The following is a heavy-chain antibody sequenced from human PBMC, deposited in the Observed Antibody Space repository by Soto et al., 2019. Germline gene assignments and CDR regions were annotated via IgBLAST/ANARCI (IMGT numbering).Heavy chain of an antibody. D-gene: IGHD3-3*01. CDR1: GFTFSSYA. Sequence: EVQLLESGGGLVQPGGSLRLSCAASGFTFSSYAMSWVRQAPGKGLEWVSAISGSGGSTYYADSVKGRFTISRDNSKNTLYLQMNSLRAEDTAVYYCAKADSTYDFWSEGPYLSDYWGQGTLVTVSS. CDR3: AKADSTYDFWSEGPYLSDY. V-gene: IGHV3-23*01. J-gene: IGHJ4*02. CDR2: ISGSGGST.